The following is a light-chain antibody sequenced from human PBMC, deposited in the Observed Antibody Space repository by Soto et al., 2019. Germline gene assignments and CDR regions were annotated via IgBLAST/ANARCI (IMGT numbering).Light chain of an antibody. V-gene: IGKV1-5*01. Sequence: DIQMTQSPSTLSASVEDRVTITCRASQTVRSWLAGYQQNPGKAPKLLMYDAPTLESGVPSRFSGSGSGTEFTLIISSLQPDDFATYDFQQYSNFPWKFGQGTKGELK. CDR3: QQYSNFPWK. J-gene: IGKJ1*01. CDR1: QTVRSW. CDR2: DAP.